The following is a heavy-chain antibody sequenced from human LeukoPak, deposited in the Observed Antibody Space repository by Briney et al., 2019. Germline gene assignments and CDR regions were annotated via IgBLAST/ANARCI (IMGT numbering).Heavy chain of an antibody. J-gene: IGHJ5*02. Sequence: GGSLRLSCAASGFTVSSNYMSWVRQAPGKGLEWVSVIYSGGTTYYADSVKGRFTISRDNAKNSLYLQMNSLRAEDTAVYYCARYYGDFHNWFDPWGQGTLVTVSS. CDR1: GFTVSSNY. D-gene: IGHD4-17*01. V-gene: IGHV3-66*01. CDR2: IYSGGTT. CDR3: ARYYGDFHNWFDP.